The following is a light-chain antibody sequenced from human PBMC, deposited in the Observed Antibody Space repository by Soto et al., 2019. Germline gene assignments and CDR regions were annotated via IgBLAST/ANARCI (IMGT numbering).Light chain of an antibody. CDR2: EVF. J-gene: IGLJ1*01. CDR3: SSYRSGNTYV. Sequence: QSALTQPAYVSGSPGQSIIISCTGTRSDVGGYEYVSWYQQHPGKAPKLIIYEVFDRPAAVSRRFSGSKSGNTASLTISGLQAEDEADYHCSSYRSGNTYVFGTGTKLTVL. CDR1: RSDVGGYEY. V-gene: IGLV2-14*01.